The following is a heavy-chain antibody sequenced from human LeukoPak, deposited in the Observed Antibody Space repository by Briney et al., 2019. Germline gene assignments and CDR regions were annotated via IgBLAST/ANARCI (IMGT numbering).Heavy chain of an antibody. D-gene: IGHD1-1*01. CDR1: GGSISSYY. V-gene: IGHV4-59*01. CDR2: IHYSGST. CDR3: ATAEDWNDVPY. Sequence: PSETLSLTCTVSGGSISSYYWSWIRQPPGKGLEWIGYIHYSGSTNYNPSLKRRVTMSVDTSKNQFSLKLSSVTAADTAVYYCATAEDWNDVPYWGQGTLVTVSS. J-gene: IGHJ4*02.